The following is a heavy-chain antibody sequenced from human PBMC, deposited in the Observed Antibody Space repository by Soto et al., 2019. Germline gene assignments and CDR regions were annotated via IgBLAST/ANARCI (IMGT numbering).Heavy chain of an antibody. V-gene: IGHV1-18*01. CDR1: GYTFTSYG. J-gene: IGHJ6*03. CDR2: ISAYNGNT. Sequence: GPSVKVSCKASGYTFTSYGISWVRQAPGQGLEWMGWISAYNGNTNYAQKLQGRVTMTTDTSTSTAYMELRSLRSDDTAVYYCARDRCCSSTSCYCPLPYYYYYYMDVSGKGTTVTVSS. CDR3: ARDRCCSSTSCYCPLPYYYYYYMDV. D-gene: IGHD2-2*01.